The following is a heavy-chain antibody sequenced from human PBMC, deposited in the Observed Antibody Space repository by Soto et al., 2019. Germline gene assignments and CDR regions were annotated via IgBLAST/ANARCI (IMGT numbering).Heavy chain of an antibody. J-gene: IGHJ6*04. CDR1: GFTLSGRS. V-gene: IGHV3-74*01. CDR3: ARGWFGPDV. Sequence: EVQLVESGGGLVQPGGSLRLSCAASGFTLSGRSMHWVRQAPGKGLVWVSGIDNAGTDSTYADSVKGRFTSSRDNAKNMLYLQMNSLGVEYTAVYYCARGWFGPDVWGKGTTVTVSS. D-gene: IGHD3-10*01. CDR2: IDNAGTDS.